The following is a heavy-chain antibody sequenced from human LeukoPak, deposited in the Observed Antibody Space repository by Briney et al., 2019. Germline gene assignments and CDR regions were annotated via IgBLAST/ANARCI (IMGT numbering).Heavy chain of an antibody. CDR3: ARRMVRGLAFDI. V-gene: IGHV3-11*01. CDR1: GFTVSDYY. Sequence: GGSLRLSCAASGFTVSDYYMSWIRQAPGKGLEWVSYISSSGSTIYYAESVKGRFTIASDKAKNSLYLQMNSLRAEDTAVYYCARRMVRGLAFDIWGQGTMVTVSS. CDR2: ISSSGSTI. D-gene: IGHD3-10*01. J-gene: IGHJ3*02.